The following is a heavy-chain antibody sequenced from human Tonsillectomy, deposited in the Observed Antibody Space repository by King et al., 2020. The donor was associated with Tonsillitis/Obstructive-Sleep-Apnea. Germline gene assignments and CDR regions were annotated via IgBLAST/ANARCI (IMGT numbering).Heavy chain of an antibody. V-gene: IGHV1-3*01. CDR1: GYTFTSYA. Sequence: QLVQSGAEVKKPGASVKVSCKASGYTFTSYAMHWVRQAPGQRLEWMGWINVGNGNTKYSQKFQGRVTITRDTSASTAYMELSSLRSEDTAVYFCARARHIVATIRGDWFDPWGQGTLVTVSS. J-gene: IGHJ5*02. D-gene: IGHD5-12*01. CDR2: INVGNGNT. CDR3: ARARHIVATIRGDWFDP.